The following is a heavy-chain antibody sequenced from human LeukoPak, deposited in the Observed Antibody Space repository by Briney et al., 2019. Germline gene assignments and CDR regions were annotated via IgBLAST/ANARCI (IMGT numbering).Heavy chain of an antibody. V-gene: IGHV3-48*03. CDR1: GFTFSSYE. Sequence: GGSLRLSCAAYGFTFSSYEMNSVRQDPGKGLEWDSYISSSGSTIYYADSVKGRFTISRDNAKNSLYLQMNSLRAEDTAVYYCARVLWASGAFDIWGQGTMVTVSS. CDR2: ISSSGSTI. D-gene: IGHD2-21*01. CDR3: ARVLWASGAFDI. J-gene: IGHJ3*02.